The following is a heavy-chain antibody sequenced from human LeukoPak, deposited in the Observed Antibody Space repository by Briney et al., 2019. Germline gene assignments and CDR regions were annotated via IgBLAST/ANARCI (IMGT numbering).Heavy chain of an antibody. Sequence: ASVKVSCKASGYTFISYGLSWVRQAPGQGLEWMGWISVYNGNTNYAQNVQGRVTMTTDTSTSTAYMELRSLRSDDTAVYYCARLFTAGYSSSWHQDYWGQGTPVTVSS. J-gene: IGHJ4*02. CDR1: GYTFISYG. CDR3: ARLFTAGYSSSWHQDY. V-gene: IGHV1-18*01. CDR2: ISVYNGNT. D-gene: IGHD6-13*01.